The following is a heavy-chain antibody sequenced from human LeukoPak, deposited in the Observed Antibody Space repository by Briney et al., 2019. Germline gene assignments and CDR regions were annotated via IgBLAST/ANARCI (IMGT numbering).Heavy chain of an antibody. CDR1: AFTFSSYW. CDR2: INSDGSST. Sequence: GGSLRRSCAASAFTFSSYWMHWVRQAPGKGLVWVSRINSDGSSTSYADSVKGRFTISRDNAKNTLYLQMNSLRAEDTAMYYCARGSDCSGGSCYSYWYFDLWGRGTLVTVSS. CDR3: ARGSDCSGGSCYSYWYFDL. V-gene: IGHV3-74*01. J-gene: IGHJ2*01. D-gene: IGHD2-15*01.